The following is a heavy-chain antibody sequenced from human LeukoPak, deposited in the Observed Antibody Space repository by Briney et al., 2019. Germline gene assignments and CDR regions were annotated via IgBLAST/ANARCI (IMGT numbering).Heavy chain of an antibody. D-gene: IGHD6-13*01. J-gene: IGHJ4*02. V-gene: IGHV3-30-3*01. CDR3: ARDRYTSSGQGSCDH. CDR2: ISYDGSIK. Sequence: GGSLRLSCTASGFSFKSFAMHWVRQAPGKGLEWLAVISYDGSIKSYADSVKGRFTISRDTFQNTLCLQMNSLRAEDTAIYYCARDRYTSSGQGSCDHWGQGTLVTVSS. CDR1: GFSFKSFA.